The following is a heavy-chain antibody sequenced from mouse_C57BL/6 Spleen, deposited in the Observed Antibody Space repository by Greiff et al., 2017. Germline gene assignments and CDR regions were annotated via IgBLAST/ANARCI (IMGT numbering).Heavy chain of an antibody. D-gene: IGHD4-1*01. J-gene: IGHJ3*01. Sequence: VQLQQSDAELVKPGASVKISCKVSGYTFTDHTIHWMKQRPEQGLEWIGYIYPRDGSTKYNEKFKGKATLTADKSSSTAYMQLNSLASEDSAVYFCERRNWDGGAWFAYWGQGTLVTVSA. CDR2: IYPRDGST. V-gene: IGHV1-78*01. CDR1: GYTFTDHT. CDR3: ERRNWDGGAWFAY.